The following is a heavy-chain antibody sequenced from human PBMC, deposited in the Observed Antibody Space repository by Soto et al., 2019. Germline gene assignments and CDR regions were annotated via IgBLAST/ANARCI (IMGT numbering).Heavy chain of an antibody. CDR1: GGTFSSYA. CDR3: ARPYSSGWYSGFDY. D-gene: IGHD6-19*01. Sequence: ASVKVSCKASGGTFSSYAISWVRQAPGQGLEWMGGIIPIFGTANYAQKFQGRVTITADESTSTAYTELSSLRSEDTAVYYCARPYSSGWYSGFDYWGQGTLVTVSS. J-gene: IGHJ4*02. CDR2: IIPIFGTA. V-gene: IGHV1-69*13.